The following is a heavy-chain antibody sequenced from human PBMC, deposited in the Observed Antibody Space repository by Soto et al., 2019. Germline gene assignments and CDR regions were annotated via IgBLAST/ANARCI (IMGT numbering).Heavy chain of an antibody. V-gene: IGHV4-39*01. J-gene: IGHJ5*02. CDR2: IYYSGST. Sequence: SETLSLSCTVSGGSITSSSYYGGWIRQPQGKGLEWIGSIYYSGSTYYNPSLKSRVTISVDTSKNQFSLKLSSVTAADTALYYCATQELGGTYVYTFDPWAQGTLVTVS. D-gene: IGHD1-26*01. CDR1: GGSITSSSYY. CDR3: ATQELGGTYVYTFDP.